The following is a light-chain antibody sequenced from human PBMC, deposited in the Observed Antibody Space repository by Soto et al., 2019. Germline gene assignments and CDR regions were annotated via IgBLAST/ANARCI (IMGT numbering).Light chain of an antibody. CDR3: SSYTTTSTWV. V-gene: IGLV2-14*01. CDR1: SSDIGGYTY. Sequence: SVLTQPASVSGSPGQSITISCTGTSSDIGGYTYVSWYQQHPGKVPKLMIYEVSNRPSGVSTRFSGSKSGNTASLTISGLQAEDEADYYCSSYTTTSTWVFGGGTQLTVL. J-gene: IGLJ3*02. CDR2: EVS.